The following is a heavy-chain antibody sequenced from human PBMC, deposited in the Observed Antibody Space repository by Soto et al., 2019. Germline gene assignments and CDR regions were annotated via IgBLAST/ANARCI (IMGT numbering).Heavy chain of an antibody. V-gene: IGHV4-61*01. J-gene: IGHJ6*02. D-gene: IGHD6-13*01. Sequence: QVQLQESGPGLVKPSETLSLTCTVSGGSVSSGSYYWCWIRQPPGKGLEWIGYIYYSGSTNYNPSLKGRVARSVDTSKNHFSLQLSSVTAADTAVYYCARDMSVAAAGTEAMDVWGQGTTVTVSS. CDR1: GGSVSSGSYY. CDR3: ARDMSVAAAGTEAMDV. CDR2: IYYSGST.